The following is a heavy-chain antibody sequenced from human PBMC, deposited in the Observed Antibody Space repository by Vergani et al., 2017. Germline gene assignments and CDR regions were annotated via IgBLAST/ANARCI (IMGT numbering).Heavy chain of an antibody. CDR1: GFTFSSYA. J-gene: IGHJ4*02. CDR3: AKDVVCSGGSCYXYVY. V-gene: IGHV3-30-3*01. D-gene: IGHD2-15*01. CDR2: ISYDGSNK. Sequence: QVQLVESGGGVVQPGRSLRLSCAASGFTFSSYAMHWVRQAPGKGLEWVAVISYDGSNKYYADSVKGRFTISRDNSKNTLYLQMNSLRAEDTAVYYCAKDVVCSGGSCYXYVYWGQGTLVTVSS.